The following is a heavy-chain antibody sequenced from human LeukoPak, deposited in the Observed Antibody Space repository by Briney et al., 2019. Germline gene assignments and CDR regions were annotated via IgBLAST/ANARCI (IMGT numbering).Heavy chain of an antibody. J-gene: IGHJ4*02. V-gene: IGHV1-2*04. Sequence: ASVKVSCKASGYTFTGYYMHWVRQAPGQGLGWMGWINPNSGGTNYAQKFQGWVTMTRDTSISTAYMELSRLRSDDTAVYYCAREAVAGTSDFDYWGQGTLVTVSS. CDR2: INPNSGGT. D-gene: IGHD6-19*01. CDR1: GYTFTGYY. CDR3: AREAVAGTSDFDY.